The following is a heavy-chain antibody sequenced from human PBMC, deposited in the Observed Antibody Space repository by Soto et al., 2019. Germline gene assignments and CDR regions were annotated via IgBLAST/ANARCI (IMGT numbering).Heavy chain of an antibody. V-gene: IGHV3-7*01. Sequence: VKRKGLEWVANIKQDGSEKYYVDSVKGRFSISRDNAKNSLDLQMNSLRAEDSVVYYCGRRGGQWVSAYWGKGT. J-gene: IGHJ1*01. CDR3: GRRGGQWVSAY. D-gene: IGHD1-26*01. CDR2: IKQDGSEK.